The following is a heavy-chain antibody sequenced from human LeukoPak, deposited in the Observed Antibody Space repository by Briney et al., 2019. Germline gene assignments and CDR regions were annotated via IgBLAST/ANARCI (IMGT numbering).Heavy chain of an antibody. V-gene: IGHV3-23*01. Sequence: GGSLRLSCAASGFTFSSYAMSWVRQAPGKGLEWVSAISGSGGSTYYADSVKGRFTISRDNSKNTLYLQMNSLGAEDTAVYYCAKDPPYDSSGYYPFSHFDYWGQGTLVTVSS. CDR2: ISGSGGST. CDR1: GFTFSSYA. CDR3: AKDPPYDSSGYYPFSHFDY. J-gene: IGHJ4*02. D-gene: IGHD3-22*01.